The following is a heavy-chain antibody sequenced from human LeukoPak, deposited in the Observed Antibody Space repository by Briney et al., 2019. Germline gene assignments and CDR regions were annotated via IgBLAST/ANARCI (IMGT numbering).Heavy chain of an antibody. Sequence: SETLSLTCTVSGGSISSYYWSWIRQPAGKGREWIGRIYTSGSTNYNPSLKSRVTMSVDTSKDQFSLKLSSVTAADTAVYYCARDYSQYSSAFDIWGQGTMVTVSS. D-gene: IGHD6-13*01. V-gene: IGHV4-4*07. CDR3: ARDYSQYSSAFDI. CDR1: GGSISSYY. CDR2: IYTSGST. J-gene: IGHJ3*02.